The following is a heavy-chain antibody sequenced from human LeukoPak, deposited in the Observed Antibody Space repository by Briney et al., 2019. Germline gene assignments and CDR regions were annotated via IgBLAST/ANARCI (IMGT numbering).Heavy chain of an antibody. CDR1: GFTFSIYA. Sequence: PGGSLRLSCAASGFTFSIYAMSWVRQAPGKGLEWVSTVSGSGHSTFYADSVKGRFTISRDNSKNTLYLQMNSLKTEDTAVYYCTTDGNRLIDYWGQGTLVTVSS. V-gene: IGHV3-23*01. J-gene: IGHJ4*02. CDR3: TTDGNRLIDY. CDR2: VSGSGHST. D-gene: IGHD1-14*01.